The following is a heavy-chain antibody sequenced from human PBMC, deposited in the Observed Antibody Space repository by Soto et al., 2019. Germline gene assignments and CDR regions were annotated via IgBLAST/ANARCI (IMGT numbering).Heavy chain of an antibody. J-gene: IGHJ1*01. CDR3: AIKYSSGWSKD. V-gene: IGHV1-8*01. CDR2: MNPNSGNT. D-gene: IGHD6-19*01. CDR1: GYTFTSYD. Sequence: HVQLVQSGAEVKKPGASVKVSCKASGYTFTSYDINWVRQATGQGLEWMGWMNPNSGNTGYAQKFQGRVTMTRNTPISTAYLVLISLSTEDMAVYYCAIKYSSGWSKDWGQGTLVTVSS.